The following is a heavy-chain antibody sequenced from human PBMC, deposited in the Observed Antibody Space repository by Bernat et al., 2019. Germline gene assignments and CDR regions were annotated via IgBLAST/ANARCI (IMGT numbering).Heavy chain of an antibody. V-gene: IGHV3-23*01. CDR3: ANGVMVFAMPVAYYYYAMDV. J-gene: IGHJ6*02. CDR2: ISGSGGRT. D-gene: IGHD2-8*01. Sequence: EVQLLESGGGLAQPGGSLRLSCAASGLTFINYAMRWVCQAPGTGPEWVATISGSGGRTYSADSVKGRFTISRDNTKTTLYLQMNSRRAEDTAVYYCANGVMVFAMPVAYYYYAMDVWGQGTAVTVSS. CDR1: GLTFINYA.